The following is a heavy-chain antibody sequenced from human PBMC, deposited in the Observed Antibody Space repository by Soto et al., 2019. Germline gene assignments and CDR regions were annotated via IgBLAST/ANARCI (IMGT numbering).Heavy chain of an antibody. CDR1: GGSISSYY. D-gene: IGHD2-15*01. CDR2: IYYSGST. J-gene: IGHJ4*02. Sequence: SETLSLTCTVSGGSISSYYWSWIRQPPGKGLEWIGYIYYSGSTNYNPPLKSRVTISVDTSKNQFSLKLSSVTAADTAVYYCARQVDVGDYVDYWGQGTLVTVSS. V-gene: IGHV4-59*01. CDR3: ARQVDVGDYVDY.